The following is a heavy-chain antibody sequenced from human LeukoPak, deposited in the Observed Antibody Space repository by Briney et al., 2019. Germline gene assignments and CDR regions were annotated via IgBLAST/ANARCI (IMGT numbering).Heavy chain of an antibody. Sequence: SETLSLTCTVSGGSIGSYYWSWIRQPPGKGLEWIGYIYYTGSTNYNPSLKSRVTISVDSSKNQFSLKLSSVTAADTAVYYCVRDRELAYWGQGILVTVSS. D-gene: IGHD1-1*01. CDR1: GGSIGSYY. CDR3: VRDRELAY. V-gene: IGHV4-59*01. CDR2: IYYTGST. J-gene: IGHJ4*02.